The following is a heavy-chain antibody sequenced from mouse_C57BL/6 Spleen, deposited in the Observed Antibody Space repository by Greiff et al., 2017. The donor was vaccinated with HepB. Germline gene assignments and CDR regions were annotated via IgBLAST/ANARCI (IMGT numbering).Heavy chain of an antibody. CDR3: ARPPITTDAMDY. D-gene: IGHD1-1*01. CDR1: GFTFSDYG. CDR2: ISSGSSTI. Sequence: DVMLVESGGGLVKPGGSLKLSCAASGFTFSDYGMHWVRQAPEKGLEWVAYISSGSSTIYYADTVKGRFTISRDNAKNTLFLQMTSLRSEDTAMYYCARPPITTDAMDYWGQGTSVTVSS. V-gene: IGHV5-17*01. J-gene: IGHJ4*01.